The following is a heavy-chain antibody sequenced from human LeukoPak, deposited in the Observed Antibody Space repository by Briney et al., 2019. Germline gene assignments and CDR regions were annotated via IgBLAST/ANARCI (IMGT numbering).Heavy chain of an antibody. CDR2: ISSSSSYI. Sequence: PGGSLRLSCAASGFTFSNYNMNWVRRAPGKGLEWVSSISSSSSYIYYADSVKGRFTISRDNANNSLYLQMNSLRAEDTTVYYCARLPYRDGVAQDYWGQGTLVTVSP. D-gene: IGHD3-16*02. V-gene: IGHV3-21*01. CDR3: ARLPYRDGVAQDY. CDR1: GFTFSNYN. J-gene: IGHJ4*02.